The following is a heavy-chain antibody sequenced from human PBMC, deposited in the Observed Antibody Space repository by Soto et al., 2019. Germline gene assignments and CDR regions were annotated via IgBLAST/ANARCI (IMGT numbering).Heavy chain of an antibody. J-gene: IGHJ4*02. Sequence: GGSLRLSCAASGFTLSSYAMHWVRQAPGKGLEWVAVISYDGSNKYYADSVKGRFTISRDNSKNTLYLQMNSLRAEDTAVYYCARDAYYDILTGYYRGPFDYWGQGTLVTVSS. V-gene: IGHV3-30-3*01. CDR2: ISYDGSNK. CDR3: ARDAYYDILTGYYRGPFDY. CDR1: GFTLSSYA. D-gene: IGHD3-9*01.